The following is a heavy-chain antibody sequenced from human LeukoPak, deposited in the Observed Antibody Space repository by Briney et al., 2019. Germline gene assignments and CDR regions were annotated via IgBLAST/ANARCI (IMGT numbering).Heavy chain of an antibody. CDR3: ARGSDISSWYYNGMDV. V-gene: IGHV3-23*01. D-gene: IGHD6-13*01. J-gene: IGHJ6*02. CDR1: GFIFSSFA. CDR2: ISAGESI. Sequence: PGGSLRLSCAASGFIFSSFAMSWVRQAPGKGLEWVSAISAGESIYYADSVKGRFTISRDNSKNTLYLQMNSLKTEDTALYYCARGSDISSWYYNGMDVWGQGTTVTVSS.